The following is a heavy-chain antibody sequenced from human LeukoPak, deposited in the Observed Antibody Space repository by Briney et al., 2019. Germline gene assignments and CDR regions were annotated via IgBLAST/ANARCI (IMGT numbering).Heavy chain of an antibody. Sequence: GGSLRLSCAASGFTFSSYAMSWVRQAPGKGLEWVSAISGSGGSTYYADSVKGRFTISRDNSKNTLYLQMNSLRAEDTAVYYCAKDRHCTNGVCSNFDYWGQGTLVTVSS. D-gene: IGHD2-8*01. CDR3: AKDRHCTNGVCSNFDY. CDR1: GFTFSSYA. V-gene: IGHV3-23*01. CDR2: ISGSGGST. J-gene: IGHJ4*02.